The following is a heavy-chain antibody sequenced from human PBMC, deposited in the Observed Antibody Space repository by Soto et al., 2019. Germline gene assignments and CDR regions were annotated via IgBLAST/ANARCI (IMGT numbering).Heavy chain of an antibody. CDR1: GYSFTSYW. Sequence: GESLKISCKGSGYSFTSYWISWVRQMPGKGLEWMGRIDPSDSYTNYSPSFQGHVTISADKSISTAYLQWSSLKASDTAMYYCATSSICSSTSCYLTGYYYYGMDVRGQGTTVTVSS. V-gene: IGHV5-10-1*01. CDR3: ATSSICSSTSCYLTGYYYYGMDV. D-gene: IGHD2-2*01. J-gene: IGHJ6*02. CDR2: IDPSDSYT.